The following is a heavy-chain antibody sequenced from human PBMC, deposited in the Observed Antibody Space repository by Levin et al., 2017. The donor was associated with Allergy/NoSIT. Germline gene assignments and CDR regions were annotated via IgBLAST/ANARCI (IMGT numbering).Heavy chain of an antibody. CDR1: GFTVSSNY. V-gene: IGHV3-53*01. D-gene: IGHD4/OR15-4a*01. CDR2: LYSGGTT. J-gene: IGHJ2*01. Sequence: PGGSLRLSCAASGFTVSSNYISWVRQAPGKGLEWVSVLYSGGTTYYADSVKGRFTISRDNSKNTLYLQMNSLRAEDTAVYYCARDRAPPSAWYFDVWGRGTLSLSP. CDR3: ARDRAPPSAWYFDV.